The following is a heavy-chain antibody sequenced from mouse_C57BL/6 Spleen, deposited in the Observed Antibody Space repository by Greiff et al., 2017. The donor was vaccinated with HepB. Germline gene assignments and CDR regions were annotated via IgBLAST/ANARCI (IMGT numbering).Heavy chain of an antibody. CDR1: GYTFTSYW. CDR2: IDPSDSYT. D-gene: IGHD1-1*01. Sequence: VKLQQPGAELVMPGASVKLSCKASGYTFTSYWMHWVKQRPGQGLEWIGEIDPSDSYTNYNQKFKGKSTLTVDKSSSTAYMQLSSLTSEDSAVYYCARRAVVALNYFDYWGQGTTLTVSS. J-gene: IGHJ2*01. CDR3: ARRAVVALNYFDY. V-gene: IGHV1-69*01.